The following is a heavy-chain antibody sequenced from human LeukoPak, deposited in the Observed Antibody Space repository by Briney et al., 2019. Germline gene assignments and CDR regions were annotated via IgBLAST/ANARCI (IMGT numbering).Heavy chain of an antibody. CDR1: GGSFSGYY. CDR2: INHSGST. J-gene: IGHJ4*02. V-gene: IGHV4-34*01. Sequence: SETLSLTCAVYGGSFSGYYWSWIRQPPGKGLEWIGEINHSGSTNYNPSLKSRVTISVDTSKNQFSLKLSSVTAADTAVYYCARYDFWSGPDCWGQGTLVTVSS. CDR3: ARYDFWSGPDC. D-gene: IGHD3-3*01.